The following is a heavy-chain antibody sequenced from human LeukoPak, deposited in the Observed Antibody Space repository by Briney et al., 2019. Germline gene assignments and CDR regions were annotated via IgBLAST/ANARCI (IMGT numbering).Heavy chain of an antibody. CDR1: GGSISSSSYY. CDR3: ARHCPKDIVVVPAAVDY. CDR2: IYYSGST. V-gene: IGHV4-39*01. D-gene: IGHD2-2*01. J-gene: IGHJ4*02. Sequence: SETLSLTCTVSGGSISSSSYYWGWIRQPPGKGLEWIGSIYYSGSTYYNPSLKSRVTISVDTSKNQFSLKLSSVTAADKAVYYCARHCPKDIVVVPAAVDYWGQGTLVTVSS.